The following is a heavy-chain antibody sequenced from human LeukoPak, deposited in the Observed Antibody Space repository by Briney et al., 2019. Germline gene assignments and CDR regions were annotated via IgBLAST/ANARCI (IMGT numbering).Heavy chain of an antibody. CDR2: ISWNSGSI. D-gene: IGHD2-2*01. J-gene: IGHJ4*02. CDR3: TKGYCISTSCYDDY. V-gene: IGHV3-9*01. CDR1: GFTFDDYA. Sequence: GGSLRLSCAASGFTFDDYAMHWVRQAPGKGLEWVSGISWNSGSIGYADSVKGRFTISRDNAKNSLYLQMNSLKAEDTALYYCTKGYCISTSCYDDYWGQGTLVTVSS.